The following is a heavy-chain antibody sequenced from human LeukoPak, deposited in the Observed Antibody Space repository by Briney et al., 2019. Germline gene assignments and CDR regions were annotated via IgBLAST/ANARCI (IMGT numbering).Heavy chain of an antibody. CDR2: IYYSGST. CDR1: GGSISSYY. CDR3: ARDCGETVTTGYFDY. J-gene: IGHJ4*02. V-gene: IGHV4-59*01. D-gene: IGHD4-17*01. Sequence: SETLSLTCTVSGGSISSYYWSWIRQPPGKGLEWIGYIYYSGSTNYNPSLKSRVTISVDTSKNQFSLKLSSVTAADTAVYYCARDCGETVTTGYFDYWGQGTLVTVSS.